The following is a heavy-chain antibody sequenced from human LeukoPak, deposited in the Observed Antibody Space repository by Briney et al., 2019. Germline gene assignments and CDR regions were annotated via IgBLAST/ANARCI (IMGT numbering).Heavy chain of an antibody. Sequence: SETLSLTCAVSGGSISSGGYSWSWIRQPPGKGLEWIGYIYHSGSTYYNPSLKSRVTISVDGSKNQFSLKLSSVTAADTAVYYCARESKCSSTSCYASGWFDPWGQGTLVTVSS. V-gene: IGHV4-30-2*01. J-gene: IGHJ5*02. D-gene: IGHD2-2*01. CDR2: IYHSGST. CDR1: GGSISSGGYS. CDR3: ARESKCSSTSCYASGWFDP.